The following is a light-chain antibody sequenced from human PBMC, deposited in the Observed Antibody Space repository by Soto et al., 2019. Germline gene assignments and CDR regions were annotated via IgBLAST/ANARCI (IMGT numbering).Light chain of an antibody. V-gene: IGKV4-1*01. Sequence: DIVMTQSPDSLDVSLGERATINCKSSRSVMFSSNSKNALAWYQQRPGQPPKLLFYWASTRESGVPDRFSGSGSGTDFTLTISALQAEDLAVYYCQQYFVTPPTFGGGTKVEIK. CDR1: RSVMFSSNSKNA. J-gene: IGKJ4*01. CDR3: QQYFVTPPT. CDR2: WAS.